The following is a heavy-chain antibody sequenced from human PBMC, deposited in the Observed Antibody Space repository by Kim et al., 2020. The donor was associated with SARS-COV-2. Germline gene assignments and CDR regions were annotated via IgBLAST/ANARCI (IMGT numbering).Heavy chain of an antibody. J-gene: IGHJ4*02. D-gene: IGHD6-19*01. CDR3: AKDNDSSGWYRKVVDY. CDR1: GFTFSSYA. CDR2: ISGSGGST. V-gene: IGHV3-23*01. Sequence: GGSLRLSCAASGFTFSSYAMSWVRQAPGKGLEWVSAISGSGGSTYYADSVKGRFTISRDNSKNTLYLQMNSLRAEDTAVYYCAKDNDSSGWYRKVVDYWGQGTLVTVSS.